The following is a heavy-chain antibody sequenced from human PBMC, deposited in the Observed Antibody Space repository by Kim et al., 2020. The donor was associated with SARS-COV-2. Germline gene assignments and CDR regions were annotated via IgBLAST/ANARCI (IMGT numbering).Heavy chain of an antibody. D-gene: IGHD3-10*01. CDR1: GYTFTNYA. CDR3: ASGMSRGVITTPFDY. J-gene: IGHJ4*02. V-gene: IGHV1-18*04. Sequence: ASVKVSCKASGYTFTNYAISWVRQAPGQGLEWMGCISTYNANTDYAQKFQDRVTMTTDTSTSTAYMEVRSLQSDDTAMYYCASGMSRGVITTPFDYWGQGTLVTVSS. CDR2: ISTYNANT.